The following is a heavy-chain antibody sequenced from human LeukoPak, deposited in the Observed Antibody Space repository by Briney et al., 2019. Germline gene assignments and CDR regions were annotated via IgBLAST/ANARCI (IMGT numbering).Heavy chain of an antibody. Sequence: SQTLSITCGISGDSVSSNSAVWNWIRQSPSRGLEWLGRTYYRSKWYNDYAESVKSRITVNPDTSKNQFSLQLNSVTPEDAAVYYCAQGGAAAGFDYWGQGTLVTVSS. D-gene: IGHD6-25*01. V-gene: IGHV6-1*01. CDR2: TYYRSKWYN. CDR3: AQGGAAAGFDY. CDR1: GDSVSSNSAV. J-gene: IGHJ4*02.